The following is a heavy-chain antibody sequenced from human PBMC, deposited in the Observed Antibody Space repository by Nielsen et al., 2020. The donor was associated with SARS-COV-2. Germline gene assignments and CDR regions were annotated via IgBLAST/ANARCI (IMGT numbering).Heavy chain of an antibody. V-gene: IGHV4-59*12. D-gene: IGHD2-2*01. CDR1: GGSISSYY. Sequence: GSLRLSCTVSGGSISSYYWSWIRQTPGKGLEWIGSIYYSGSTYYNPSLKSRVTISVDTSKNQFSLKLSSVTAADTAVYYCAREVPAAHIFDYWGQGTLVTVSS. CDR3: AREVPAAHIFDY. CDR2: IYYSGST. J-gene: IGHJ4*02.